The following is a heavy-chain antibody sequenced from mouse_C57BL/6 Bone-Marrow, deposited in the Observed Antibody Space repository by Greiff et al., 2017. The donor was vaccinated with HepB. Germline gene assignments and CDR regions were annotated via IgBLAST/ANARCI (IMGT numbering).Heavy chain of an antibody. D-gene: IGHD2-1*01. CDR2: IYPGDGDT. V-gene: IGHV1-82*01. CDR3: ARVYYGNYPLYFDY. J-gene: IGHJ2*01. CDR1: GYAFSSSW. Sequence: VKLVESGPELVKPGASVKISCKASGYAFSSSWMNWVKQRPGKGLEWIGRIYPGDGDTNYNGKFKGKATLTADKSSSTAYMQLSSLTSEDSAVYFCARVYYGNYPLYFDYWGQGTTLTVSS.